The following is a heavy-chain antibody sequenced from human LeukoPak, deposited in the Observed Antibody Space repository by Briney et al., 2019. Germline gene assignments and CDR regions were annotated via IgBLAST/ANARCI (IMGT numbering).Heavy chain of an antibody. CDR1: GGSISTYY. D-gene: IGHD6-13*01. Sequence: QPSETLSLTCTVSGGSISTYYWTWVRQPPGKGLEWIGYIYYSGSTNYNPSLKSRVTISVDTSKNQFSLKLSSVTAADTAVYYCARVRYSSSWYWFDPWGQGTLVTVSS. CDR2: IYYSGST. V-gene: IGHV4-59*01. J-gene: IGHJ5*02. CDR3: ARVRYSSSWYWFDP.